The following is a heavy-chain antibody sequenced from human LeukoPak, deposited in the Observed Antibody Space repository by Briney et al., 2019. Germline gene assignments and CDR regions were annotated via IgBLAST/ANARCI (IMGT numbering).Heavy chain of an antibody. V-gene: IGHV4-59*08. CDR1: GGSFSGYY. Sequence: PSETLSLTCAVSGGSFSGYYWSWIRQPPGKGLEWIGYIYYSGSTNYNPSLKSRVTISVDTSKNQFSLKLSSVTAADTAVYYCARHNVPISFYYYYGMDVWGQGTTVTVSS. CDR2: IYYSGST. CDR3: ARHNVPISFYYYYGMDV. J-gene: IGHJ6*02. D-gene: IGHD2-8*01.